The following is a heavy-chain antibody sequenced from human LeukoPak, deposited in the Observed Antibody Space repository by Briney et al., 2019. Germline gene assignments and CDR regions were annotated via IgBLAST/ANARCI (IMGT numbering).Heavy chain of an antibody. Sequence: GGSLRLSCAASGFIFSSYWMHWVRQAPGKGLVWVSRINSDGSITTYAASVKGRFTISRDNAKNTLYLQKNSLTAEDTAVYYFARGDVVLPAAMAPDPWGQGTLVTVSS. V-gene: IGHV3-74*01. D-gene: IGHD2-2*01. CDR3: ARGDVVLPAAMAPDP. J-gene: IGHJ5*02. CDR1: GFIFSSYW. CDR2: INSDGSIT.